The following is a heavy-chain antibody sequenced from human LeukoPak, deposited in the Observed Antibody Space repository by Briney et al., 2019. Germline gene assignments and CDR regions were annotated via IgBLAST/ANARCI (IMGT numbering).Heavy chain of an antibody. V-gene: IGHV1-46*01. D-gene: IGHD5-18*01. CDR1: GYTFTNDN. Sequence: ASVKVSCKASGYTFTNDNMHWVRQAPGQGLEWMGIINPSGGSTSYAQKFQGRVTMTRDTSTNTVYMELSSLRSEDTAVYYCAREGRGYSYGYWGQGTLVTVSS. CDR3: AREGRGYSYGY. J-gene: IGHJ4*02. CDR2: INPSGGST.